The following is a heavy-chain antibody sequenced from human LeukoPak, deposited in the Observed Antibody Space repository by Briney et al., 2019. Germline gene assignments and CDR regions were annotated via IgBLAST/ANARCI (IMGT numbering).Heavy chain of an antibody. CDR1: GFTFSSYA. V-gene: IGHV3-30*04. J-gene: IGHJ4*02. D-gene: IGHD1-1*01. CDR2: ISYDGSNK. Sequence: GGSLRLSCAAPGFTFSSYAMHWVRQAPGKGLEWVAVISYDGSNKYYADSVKGRFTISRDNSKNTLYLQMNSLRAEDTAVYYCAREGGTGFDYWGQGTLVTVSS. CDR3: AREGGTGFDY.